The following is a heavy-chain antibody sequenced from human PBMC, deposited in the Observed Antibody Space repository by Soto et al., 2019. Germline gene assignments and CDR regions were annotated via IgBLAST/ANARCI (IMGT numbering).Heavy chain of an antibody. CDR1: GFTFSSYA. J-gene: IGHJ4*02. CDR3: ARDRGELLLDY. V-gene: IGHV3-30-3*01. Sequence: ESGGGVVQPGRSLRLSCAASGFTFSSYAMHWVRQAPGKGLEWVAVISYDGSNKYYADSVKGRFTISRDNSKNTLYLQMNSLRAEDTAVYYCARDRGELLLDYWGQGTLVTVSS. CDR2: ISYDGSNK. D-gene: IGHD1-26*01.